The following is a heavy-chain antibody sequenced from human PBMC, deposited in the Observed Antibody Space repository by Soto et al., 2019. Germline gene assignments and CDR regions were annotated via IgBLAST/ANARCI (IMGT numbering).Heavy chain of an antibody. V-gene: IGHV3-33*01. D-gene: IGHD3-22*01. CDR3: ARDENYYDSSGDAFDI. J-gene: IGHJ3*02. Sequence: VGSLRLSCAASGFTFSSYGMHWVRQAPGKGLEWVAVIWYDGSNKYYADSVKGRFTISRDNSKNTLYLQMNSLRAEDTAVYYCARDENYYDSSGDAFDIWGQGTMVTVSS. CDR1: GFTFSSYG. CDR2: IWYDGSNK.